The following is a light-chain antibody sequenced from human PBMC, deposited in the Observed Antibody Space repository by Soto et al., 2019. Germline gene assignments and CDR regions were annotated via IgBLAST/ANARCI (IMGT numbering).Light chain of an antibody. V-gene: IGLV1-44*01. CDR2: SNN. CDR1: SSNIGSNT. CDR3: AAWDDSLNGVV. Sequence: QAVLTQPPSASGTPGQRVTISCSGSSSNIGSNTVNWYQQLPGTAPKLLIHSNNQRPSGVPDRFSSSKSGTSASLAISGLQSEDEADYYCAAWDDSLNGVVFGGGTQLTVL. J-gene: IGLJ2*01.